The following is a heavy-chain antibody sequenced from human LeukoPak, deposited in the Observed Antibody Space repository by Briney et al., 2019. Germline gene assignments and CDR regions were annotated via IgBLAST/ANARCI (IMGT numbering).Heavy chain of an antibody. CDR1: GGSISSGSYY. CDR3: ARGIAARGVLYYFDY. CDR2: IYTSGST. D-gene: IGHD6-6*01. J-gene: IGHJ4*02. V-gene: IGHV4-61*02. Sequence: PSQTLSLTCTVSGGSISSGSYYWSWIRQPAWKGLEWIGRIYTSGSTNYNPSLKSRVTISVDTSKNQFSLKLSSVTAADTAVYYCARGIAARGVLYYFDYWGQGTLVTVSS.